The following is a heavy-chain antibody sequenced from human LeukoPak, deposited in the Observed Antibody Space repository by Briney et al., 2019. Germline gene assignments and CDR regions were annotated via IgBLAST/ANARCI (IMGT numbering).Heavy chain of an antibody. Sequence: PGGSLRLSCAASGFTFSSYAMSWVRQAPGKGLEWVSGISGSGGFTYYADSVKGLFTISRDNSENTLYLQMNSLRAEDTAVYYCARGGLTAFDIWGQGTMVTVSS. CDR1: GFTFSSYA. CDR2: ISGSGGFT. J-gene: IGHJ3*02. V-gene: IGHV3-23*01. CDR3: ARGGLTAFDI.